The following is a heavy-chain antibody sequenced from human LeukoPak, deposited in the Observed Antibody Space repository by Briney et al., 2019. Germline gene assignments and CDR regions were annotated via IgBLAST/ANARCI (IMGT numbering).Heavy chain of an antibody. CDR1: GGSISSGSYY. V-gene: IGHV4-61*02. CDR2: IYTSGST. CDR3: ARAGERYCSSTSCQIFDY. J-gene: IGHJ4*02. D-gene: IGHD2-2*01. Sequence: SETLSLTCTVSGGSISSGSYYWSWIRQPAGEGLEWIGRIYTSGSTNYNPSLKSRVTISVDTSKNQFPLKLSSVTAADTAVYYCARAGERYCSSTSCQIFDYWGQGTLVTVSS.